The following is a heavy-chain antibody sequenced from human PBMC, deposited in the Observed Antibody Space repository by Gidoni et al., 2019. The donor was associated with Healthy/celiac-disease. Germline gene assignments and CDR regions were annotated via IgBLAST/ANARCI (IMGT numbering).Heavy chain of an antibody. CDR1: GGSISSGSYY. D-gene: IGHD4-4*01. J-gene: IGHJ4*02. Sequence: QVQLQESGPGLVKPSQTLSLTCTVSGGSISSGSYYWSWIRQPAGKGLEWIGRIYTSGSTNYNPSLKSRVTISVDTSKNQFSLKLSSVTAADTAVYYCAREHSNYYFDYRGQGTLVTVSS. CDR2: IYTSGST. CDR3: AREHSNYYFDY. V-gene: IGHV4-61*02.